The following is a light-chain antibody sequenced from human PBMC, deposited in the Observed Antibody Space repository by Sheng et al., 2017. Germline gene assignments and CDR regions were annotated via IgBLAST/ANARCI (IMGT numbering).Light chain of an antibody. CDR2: KAS. CDR3: QQSYSTPYS. CDR1: QSISSW. Sequence: DIQMTQSPSTLSASVGDRVTITCRASQSISSWLAWYQQKPGKAPKLLIYKASSLESGVPSRFSGSGSGTDFTLTISSLQPEDVATFYCQQSYSTPYSFGQGTKLEIK. J-gene: IGKJ2*03. V-gene: IGKV1-5*03.